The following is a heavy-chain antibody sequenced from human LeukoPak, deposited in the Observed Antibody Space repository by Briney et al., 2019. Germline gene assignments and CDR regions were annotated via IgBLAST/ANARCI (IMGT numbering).Heavy chain of an antibody. CDR1: GFTVSSNS. J-gene: IGHJ6*03. V-gene: IGHV3-53*01. Sequence: QAGGSLRLSCTVSGFTVSSNSMSWVRQAPGKGLEWVSFIYSDNTHYSDSVKGRFTISRDNSKNTLYLQMNSLRAEDTAVYYCARGTSGPRYYYYYMDVWGKGTTVTISS. D-gene: IGHD2-8*01. CDR2: IYSDNT. CDR3: ARGTSGPRYYYYYMDV.